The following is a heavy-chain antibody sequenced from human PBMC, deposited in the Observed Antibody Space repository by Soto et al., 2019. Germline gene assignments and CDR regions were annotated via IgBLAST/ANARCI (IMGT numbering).Heavy chain of an antibody. Sequence: QVQLVQSGAEVKKPGASVKVSCKSSGYTFTSYGISWVRQAPGQGLEWMGWISGYNGNTNYAQKPQGRATITTDTSPSAAYMQLMSPRSAATAVYYGAIHEGYNSYDGASFDPCPPGTLVTFSS. D-gene: IGHD1-1*01. CDR2: ISGYNGNT. J-gene: IGHJ5*02. CDR1: GYTFTSYG. CDR3: AIHEGYNSYDGASFDP. V-gene: IGHV1-18*01.